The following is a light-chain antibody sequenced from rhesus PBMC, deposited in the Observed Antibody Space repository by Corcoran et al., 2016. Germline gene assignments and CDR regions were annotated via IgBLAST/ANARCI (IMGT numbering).Light chain of an antibody. J-gene: IGLJ1*01. V-gene: IGLV10-114*01. Sequence: QAGLTQPPSVSKDLRQTATLTCTGNSNNVGNQGAAWLQQHQGHPPKLLSYRNNNRPSGISERFSASRSGNTASLTITGLQPEDEADYYCSACDSSLSAYIFGTGTRLTVL. CDR2: RNN. CDR3: SACDSSLSAYI. CDR1: SNNVGNQG.